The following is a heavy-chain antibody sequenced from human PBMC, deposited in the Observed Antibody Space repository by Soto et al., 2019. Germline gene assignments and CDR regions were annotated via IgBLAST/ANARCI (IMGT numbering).Heavy chain of an antibody. J-gene: IGHJ6*02. Sequence: GESLKISCKGSGYSFTSYWISWARQMPGKGLEWMGRIDPSDSYTNYSPSFQGHVTISADKSISTAYLQWSSLKASDTAMYYCASKYCSGGSCTPRVVPYYGMDVWGQGTTVTVSS. CDR2: IDPSDSYT. D-gene: IGHD2-15*01. V-gene: IGHV5-10-1*01. CDR1: GYSFTSYW. CDR3: ASKYCSGGSCTPRVVPYYGMDV.